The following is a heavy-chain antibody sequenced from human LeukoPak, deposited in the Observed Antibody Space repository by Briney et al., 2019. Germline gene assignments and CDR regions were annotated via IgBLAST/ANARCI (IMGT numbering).Heavy chain of an antibody. CDR3: ARASGAGPHFDY. J-gene: IGHJ4*02. CDR2: ISSSGSTI. CDR1: GFTFSDYY. V-gene: IGHV3-11*01. Sequence: GGSLRLSRAASGFTFSDYYMSWIRQAPGKGLEWVSYISSSGSTIYYADSVKGRFTISGDNAKNSLYLQMNSLRAEDTAVYYCARASGAGPHFDYWGQGTLVTVSS. D-gene: IGHD7-27*01.